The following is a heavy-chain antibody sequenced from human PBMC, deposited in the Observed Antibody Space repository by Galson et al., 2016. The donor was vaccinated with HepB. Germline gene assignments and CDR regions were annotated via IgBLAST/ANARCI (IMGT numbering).Heavy chain of an antibody. Sequence: SLRLSCAASGFTLSGHWMHWVRQVPGKGLVWVSGDGSSTNYADSVKGRFTVSRDNAKNTLDLQMNSLRAEATAVYFCARGRYYGMDVWGQGTTVTVSS. CDR1: GFTLSGHW. CDR3: ARGRYYGMDV. J-gene: IGHJ6*02. V-gene: IGHV3-74*01. CDR2: DGSST.